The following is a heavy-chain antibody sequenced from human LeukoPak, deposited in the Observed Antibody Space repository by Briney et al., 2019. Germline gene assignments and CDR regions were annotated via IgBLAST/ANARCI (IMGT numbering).Heavy chain of an antibody. CDR1: GGSISSGGYY. D-gene: IGHD3-10*01. CDR2: IYYSGST. J-gene: IGHJ4*02. Sequence: SQTLSLTCTVSGGSISSGGYYWSWIRQHPGKGLEWIGHIYYSGSTYYNPSLKSRVTISVDTSKNQFSLKLSSMTAADTAVYYCARGLLWFGESRFRYFDYWGQGTLVTVSS. V-gene: IGHV4-31*03. CDR3: ARGLLWFGESRFRYFDY.